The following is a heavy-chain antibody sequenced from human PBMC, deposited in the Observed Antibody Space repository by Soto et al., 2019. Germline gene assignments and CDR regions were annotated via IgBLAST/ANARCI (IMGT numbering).Heavy chain of an antibody. CDR2: ISTYSGDT. CDR3: ARHHGPTTSENWFDP. V-gene: IGHV1-18*01. J-gene: IGHJ5*02. Sequence: QVHLVQSGVEVKTPVASVKVSCQASGYTFFTYDISWVRQAPGQGREWMGWISTYSGDTKYAQKFQGRVTMTTDTSTTTAYLELRSLRSDDTAVYYCARHHGPTTSENWFDPWGQGTLVTVSS. CDR1: GYTFFTYD. D-gene: IGHD5-12*01.